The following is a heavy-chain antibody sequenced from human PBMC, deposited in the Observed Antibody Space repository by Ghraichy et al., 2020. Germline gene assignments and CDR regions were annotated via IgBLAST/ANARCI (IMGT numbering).Heavy chain of an antibody. J-gene: IGHJ6*02. V-gene: IGHV3-30-3*01. D-gene: IGHD1-26*01. CDR3: ARGKGELAKRMDV. CDR1: GFTFSHFA. Sequence: GGSLRLSCAGSGFTFSHFAMHWVRQAPGKGLEWVAVISYDGNNKHYSDSVRGRYTISRDNFNLYLELSSLRAEDTAVFYCARGKGELAKRMDVWGQGTTVIVSS. CDR2: ISYDGNNK.